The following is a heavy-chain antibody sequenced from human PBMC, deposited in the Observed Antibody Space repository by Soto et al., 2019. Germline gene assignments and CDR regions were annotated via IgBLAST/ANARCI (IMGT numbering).Heavy chain of an antibody. CDR2: ISSSSGTI. Sequence: EVQLVESGGGLVQPGGSLRLSCAASGFIFSTYSMIWVRQAPGKGLEWVSLISSSSGTIYYADSVKGRFTVSRDNAKNSLYLQMNSLRDDDTAVYYCARGLVGVTGLFDYWGQGTLVTVSS. D-gene: IGHD1-26*01. CDR3: ARGLVGVTGLFDY. V-gene: IGHV3-48*02. J-gene: IGHJ4*02. CDR1: GFIFSTYS.